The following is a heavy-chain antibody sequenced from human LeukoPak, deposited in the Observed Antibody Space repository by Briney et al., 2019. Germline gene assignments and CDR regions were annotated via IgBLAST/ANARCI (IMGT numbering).Heavy chain of an antibody. CDR1: GGSITSTDFW. D-gene: IGHD3-3*01. Sequence: SETLSLTCSVSGGSITSTDFWWGWIRQPPGKGLEWITNFYYNGSPYNDPSLEGRVTISVDASKNQFSLKLSSVTAADTAIYYCARRGQRTAWSFDYWGQGTLVTVSS. CDR2: FYYNGSP. CDR3: ARRGQRTAWSFDY. V-gene: IGHV4-39*01. J-gene: IGHJ4*02.